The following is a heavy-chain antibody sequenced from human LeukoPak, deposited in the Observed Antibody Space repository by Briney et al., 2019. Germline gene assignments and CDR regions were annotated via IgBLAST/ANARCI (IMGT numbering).Heavy chain of an antibody. CDR3: ARDLEMATTLYWYFDL. CDR1: GGSFNNYA. CDR2: IIPIFGIA. D-gene: IGHD5-24*01. J-gene: IGHJ2*01. Sequence: SVKVSCKSSGGSFNNYAISWVRPAPGQGLEWMGRIIPIFGIANCAQKFQGRVTITADKSTNTAYMELSSQRSEDTAVYYCARDLEMATTLYWYFDLWGRGTLVTVSS. V-gene: IGHV1-69*04.